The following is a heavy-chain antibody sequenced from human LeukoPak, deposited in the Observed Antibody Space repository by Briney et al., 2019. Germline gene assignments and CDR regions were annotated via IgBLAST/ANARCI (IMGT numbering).Heavy chain of an antibody. J-gene: IGHJ3*01. CDR1: GFTFDDYG. CDR2: INWNGGKT. D-gene: IGHD6-13*01. Sequence: GRSLRLSCAASGFTFDDYGMSWVRQAPGKGLEWVSGINWNGGKTGYADSVKGRFTISRDNAKNSLYLQMNSLRVEDTALYYCARDSGYSSSWYDAFDLWGQGTMVTVSS. CDR3: ARDSGYSSSWYDAFDL. V-gene: IGHV3-20*04.